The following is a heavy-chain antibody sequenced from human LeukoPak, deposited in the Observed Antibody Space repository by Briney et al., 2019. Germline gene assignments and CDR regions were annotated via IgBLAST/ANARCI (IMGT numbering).Heavy chain of an antibody. D-gene: IGHD2-2*01. CDR2: IYYSGDT. J-gene: IGHJ4*02. CDR1: GGSISSFSHY. Sequence: SETLSLTCTVSGGSISSFSHYWGWIRQPPGKGLEWIGSIYYSGDTYFNPSLKSRVTISVDTSKSHLSLRLSSVTAADTAVYYCARHGNLVVVPSAKGFDYWGQGTLVTVSS. CDR3: ARHGNLVVVPSAKGFDY. V-gene: IGHV4-39*01.